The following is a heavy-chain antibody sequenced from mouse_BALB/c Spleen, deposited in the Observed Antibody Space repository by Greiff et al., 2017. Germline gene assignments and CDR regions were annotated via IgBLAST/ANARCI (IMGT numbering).Heavy chain of an antibody. Sequence: EVKVVESGGDLVKPGGSLKLSCAASGFTFSSYGMSWVRQTPDKRLEWVATISSGGSYTYYPDSVKGRFTISRDNAKNTLYLQMSSLKSDDTAMYYCARHEGITTYYFDDWGQGTTLTVSS. CDR2: ISSGGSYT. CDR3: ARHEGITTYYFDD. D-gene: IGHD1-1*01. V-gene: IGHV5-6*01. J-gene: IGHJ2*01. CDR1: GFTFSSYG.